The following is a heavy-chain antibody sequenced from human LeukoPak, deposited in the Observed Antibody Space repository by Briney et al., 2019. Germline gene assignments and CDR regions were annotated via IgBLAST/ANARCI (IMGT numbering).Heavy chain of an antibody. CDR2: FGTSPAY. Sequence: GGPLRLSCAASGFTFNTYSLHWVRQAPGKGLEWVSSFGTSPAYADSVKGRFTVSRDNAKNSLFLQMNSLRAEDTAVYYCVELGITMIGGVWGKGTTVTISS. D-gene: IGHD3-10*02. J-gene: IGHJ6*04. CDR3: VELGITMIGGV. V-gene: IGHV3-21*01. CDR1: GFTFNTYS.